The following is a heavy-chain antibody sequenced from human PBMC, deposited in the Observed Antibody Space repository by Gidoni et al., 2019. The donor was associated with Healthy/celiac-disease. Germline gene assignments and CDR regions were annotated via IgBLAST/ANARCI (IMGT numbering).Heavy chain of an antibody. V-gene: IGHV3-43*02. CDR3: AKGIANWFDT. J-gene: IGHJ5*02. CDR2: ISGDGGST. CDR1: GFTFDDYA. D-gene: IGHD6-13*01. Sequence: EVQLVESGGGVVQPGGPLRLSCAASGFTFDDYAMHWVRQAPGKGLEWVSLISGDGGSTYYADSVKGRVTISRDNSKNSLYLQMNSLRTEDTALYYCAKGIANWFDTWGQGTLVTVSS.